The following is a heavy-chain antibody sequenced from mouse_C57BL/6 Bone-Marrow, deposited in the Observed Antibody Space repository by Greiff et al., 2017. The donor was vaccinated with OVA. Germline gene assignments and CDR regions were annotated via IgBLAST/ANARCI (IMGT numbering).Heavy chain of an antibody. D-gene: IGHD2-5*01. Sequence: QVQLKQSGAELVKPGASVKMSCKASGYTFTSYWITWVKQRPGQGLEWIGDIYPGSGSTNYNEKFKSKATLTVDTSSSTAYMQLSSLTSEDSAVYYCAREDYSNYPFAYWGQGTLVTVSA. CDR3: AREDYSNYPFAY. J-gene: IGHJ3*01. CDR1: GYTFTSYW. V-gene: IGHV1-55*01. CDR2: IYPGSGST.